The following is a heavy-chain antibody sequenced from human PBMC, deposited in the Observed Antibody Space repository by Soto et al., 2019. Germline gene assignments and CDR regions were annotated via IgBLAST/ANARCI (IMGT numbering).Heavy chain of an antibody. D-gene: IGHD3-10*01. V-gene: IGHV4-30-4*01. CDR1: GGSISSGDYY. J-gene: IGHJ4*02. CDR2: IYYSGST. CDR3: ARAAYYGSGESLPHGY. Sequence: TLSLTCTVSGGSISSGDYYWSWIRQPPGKGLEWIGYIYYSGSTHNNPSLKSRVTISVDTSKNRFSLKLSSVTAADTAVYYCARAAYYGSGESLPHGYWGQGTLVTVSS.